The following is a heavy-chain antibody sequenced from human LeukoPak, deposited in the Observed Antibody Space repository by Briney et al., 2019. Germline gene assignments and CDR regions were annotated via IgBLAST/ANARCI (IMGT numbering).Heavy chain of an antibody. Sequence: NPSETLSLTCTVSGGSISSYYWSWIRQPPGKGLEWIGYIYYSGSTNYNPSLKSRVTISVDTSKNQFSLKLSSVTAADTAVYYCARDRLDILTGYTEYFQHWGQGTLVTVSS. CDR2: IYYSGST. V-gene: IGHV4-59*12. CDR1: GGSISSYY. CDR3: ARDRLDILTGYTEYFQH. J-gene: IGHJ1*01. D-gene: IGHD3-9*01.